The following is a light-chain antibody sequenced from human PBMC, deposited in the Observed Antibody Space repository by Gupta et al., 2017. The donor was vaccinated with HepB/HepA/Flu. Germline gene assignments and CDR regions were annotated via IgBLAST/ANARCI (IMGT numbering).Light chain of an antibody. Sequence: ENVMTQSPATLSVSPGERATLSCRASQSVTSNLAWYQQKPGQAPRLLIYAASTRAAGTPDRIRGSGSGTDFTLTISSLQSEDFAVYYCQQYNDWHPTFGGGTKVEIK. CDR3: QQYNDWHPT. CDR2: AAS. V-gene: IGKV3-15*01. J-gene: IGKJ4*01. CDR1: QSVTSN.